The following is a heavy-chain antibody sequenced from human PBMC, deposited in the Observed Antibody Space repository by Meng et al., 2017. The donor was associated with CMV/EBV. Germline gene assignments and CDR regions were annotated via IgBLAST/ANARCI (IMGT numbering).Heavy chain of an antibody. D-gene: IGHD3-22*01. CDR3: ARGVVTMIVVYDP. V-gene: IGHV4-39*07. Sequence: QLLLQESGPGLVKPSETLSLSCTVSGGSISSSSYYWGWIRQPPGKGLEWIGSIYYSGSTYYNPSLKSRVTISVDTSKNQFSLKLSSVTAADTAVYYCARGVVTMIVVYDPWGQGTLVTVSS. J-gene: IGHJ5*02. CDR2: IYYSGST. CDR1: GGSISSSSYY.